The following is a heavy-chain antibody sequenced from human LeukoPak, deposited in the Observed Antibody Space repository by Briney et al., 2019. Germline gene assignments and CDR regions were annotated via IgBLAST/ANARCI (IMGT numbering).Heavy chain of an antibody. CDR2: INHSGST. D-gene: IGHD3-10*01. V-gene: IGHV4-34*01. J-gene: IGHJ6*02. Sequence: SETLSLTCAVYGGSFSGYYWSWIRQPPGKGLEWIGEINHSGSTNYNPSLKSRVTISVDTSKNQFSLKLSSVTAADTAVYYCARMTAVLLWFGESLHYYGMDVWGQGTTVTVSS. CDR3: ARMTAVLLWFGESLHYYGMDV. CDR1: GGSFSGYY.